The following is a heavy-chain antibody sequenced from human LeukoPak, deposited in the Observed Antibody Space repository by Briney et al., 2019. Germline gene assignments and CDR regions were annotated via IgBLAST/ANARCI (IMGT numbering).Heavy chain of an antibody. CDR2: IDYSGRT. J-gene: IGHJ4*02. Sequence: SETLSLTCTASGGSVSSGSYYWTWIWQPPGKGLEWIGYIDYSGRTKYNPSLKSRVTISVDTSKNQFSLKLSSVTAADTAVYYCARDGRGYYDSSGSFDYWGQGTLVTVSS. CDR1: GGSVSSGSYY. D-gene: IGHD3-22*01. CDR3: ARDGRGYYDSSGSFDY. V-gene: IGHV4-61*01.